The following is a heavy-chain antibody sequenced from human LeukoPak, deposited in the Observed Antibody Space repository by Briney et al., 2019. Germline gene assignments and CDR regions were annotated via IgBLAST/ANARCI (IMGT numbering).Heavy chain of an antibody. J-gene: IGHJ4*02. CDR1: RFTFSSYA. CDR3: ARDGPSSPRGLTTYYFDY. Sequence: GGSLRLSCAASRFTFSSYAMHWVRQAPGKGLEWVAVISYDGSNKYYADSVKGRFTISRDNSKNTLYLQMNSLRAEDTAVYYCARDGPSSPRGLTTYYFDYWGQGTLVTVSS. CDR2: ISYDGSNK. D-gene: IGHD6-13*01. V-gene: IGHV3-30*04.